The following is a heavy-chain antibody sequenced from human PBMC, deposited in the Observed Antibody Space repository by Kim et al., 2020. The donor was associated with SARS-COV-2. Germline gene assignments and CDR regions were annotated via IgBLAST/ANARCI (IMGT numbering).Heavy chain of an antibody. CDR2: INPDHGTT. D-gene: IGHD5-18*01. CDR3: ARGGYTYGDD. Sequence: ASVKVSCKASGYTFTSFYIHWVRQAPGQGLEGMGIINPDHGTTSYAQNFQGRVTMTRDTSTSTVYMELSSLRSDDTAMYYCARGGYTYGDDWGQGTLVPV. J-gene: IGHJ4*02. CDR1: GYTFTSFY. V-gene: IGHV1-46*01.